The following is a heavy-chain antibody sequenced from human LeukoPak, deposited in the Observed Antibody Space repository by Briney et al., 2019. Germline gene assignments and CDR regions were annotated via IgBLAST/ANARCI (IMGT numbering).Heavy chain of an antibody. CDR1: GFTFIDAW. D-gene: IGHD6-13*01. CDR3: ATIRDSSSWAFDY. CDR2: IKSKAGGGTP. J-gene: IGHJ4*02. V-gene: IGHV3-15*01. Sequence: GGSLRLSCAASGFTFIDAWMSWVRKAPGKGLEWVGRIKSKAGGGTPDYAAPVKGRFTISRDDSQNTLYVQMDSLTTDDTAVYYCATIRDSSSWAFDYWGQGTLVTVSS.